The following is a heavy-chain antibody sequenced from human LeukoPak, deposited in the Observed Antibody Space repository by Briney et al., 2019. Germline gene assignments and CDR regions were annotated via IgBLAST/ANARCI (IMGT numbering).Heavy chain of an antibody. D-gene: IGHD3-9*01. CDR1: GFIFRNYA. Sequence: GGSLRLSCAASGFIFRNYAMSWVRQAPGKGLEWASAITGSGVTTYYADSVEGRFTISGDNSKNTLYVEMNTLRAEDTAVYYCAKWGDYDILTGYYVSDFWGQGTLVTVSS. V-gene: IGHV3-23*01. J-gene: IGHJ4*02. CDR2: ITGSGVTT. CDR3: AKWGDYDILTGYYVSDF.